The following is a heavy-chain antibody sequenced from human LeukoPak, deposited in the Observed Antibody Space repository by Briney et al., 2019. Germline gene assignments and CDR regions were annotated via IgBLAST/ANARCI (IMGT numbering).Heavy chain of an antibody. CDR2: IASDGSST. Sequence: GGSLRLSCAASGFTFSSYWMNWVRQAPGKGLVWVSRIASDGSSTTYADSVKGRFSISRDNAKNTLYLQMYSLRVEDTAVYYCARGRPHGNDYWGQGTLVTVSS. D-gene: IGHD4-23*01. CDR3: ARGRPHGNDY. J-gene: IGHJ4*02. V-gene: IGHV3-74*01. CDR1: GFTFSSYW.